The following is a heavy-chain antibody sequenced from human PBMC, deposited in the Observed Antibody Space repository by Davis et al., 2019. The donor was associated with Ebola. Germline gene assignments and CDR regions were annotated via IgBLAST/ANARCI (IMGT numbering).Heavy chain of an antibody. J-gene: IGHJ4*02. CDR1: GFTFSSYG. Sequence: GESLKISCSASGFTFSSYGMHWVRQAPGKGLQWVAVIWYDGSNKYYADSVKGRFTISRDNAKNTLYLQMNSLRVEDTAVYYCARPSFQLVGRVDYFDYWGQGALVTVSS. V-gene: IGHV3-33*01. CDR2: IWYDGSNK. D-gene: IGHD2-15*01. CDR3: ARPSFQLVGRVDYFDY.